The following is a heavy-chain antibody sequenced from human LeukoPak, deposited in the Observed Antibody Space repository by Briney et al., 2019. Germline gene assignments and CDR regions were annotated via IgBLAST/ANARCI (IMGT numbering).Heavy chain of an antibody. Sequence: SETLSLTCTVSGGSISSGDDYWSWIRQPPGKGLEWIGYIYYSGSTYYNPSLKSRVTISVDTSKNQFSLKLSSVTAADTAVYYCARRGSMGGSFVGAFDIWGQGTMVTVSS. D-gene: IGHD1-26*01. CDR1: GGSISSGDDY. V-gene: IGHV4-30-4*01. CDR3: ARRGSMGGSFVGAFDI. J-gene: IGHJ3*02. CDR2: IYYSGST.